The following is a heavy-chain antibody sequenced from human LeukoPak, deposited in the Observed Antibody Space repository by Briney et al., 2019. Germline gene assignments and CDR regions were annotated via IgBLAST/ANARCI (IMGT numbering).Heavy chain of an antibody. Sequence: GGSLRLSCAASGFTFSSYAMSWVRQAPGKGLEWVSAISGSDGSTYYADSVKGRFTISRDNSKDTLYLQMNSLRAEDTAVYYCAKDREPSGYDYRGDYFDYWGQGTLVTVSS. CDR1: GFTFSSYA. J-gene: IGHJ4*02. CDR2: ISGSDGST. D-gene: IGHD5-12*01. V-gene: IGHV3-23*01. CDR3: AKDREPSGYDYRGDYFDY.